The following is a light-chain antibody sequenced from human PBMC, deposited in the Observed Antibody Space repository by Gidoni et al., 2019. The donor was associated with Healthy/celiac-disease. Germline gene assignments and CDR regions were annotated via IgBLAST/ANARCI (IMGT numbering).Light chain of an antibody. V-gene: IGLV2-14*03. J-gene: IGLJ3*02. CDR3: SSYTSSSTWV. Sequence: QSALTQPASVSGSPGQSITISCTGTSSDVGGYHYVSWYQQHPGKAPKLMMYDVSNRPPGVSNRFSGSKSGNTASLTISGLQAEDEADYYCSSYTSSSTWVFGGGTKLTVL. CDR2: DVS. CDR1: SSDVGGYHY.